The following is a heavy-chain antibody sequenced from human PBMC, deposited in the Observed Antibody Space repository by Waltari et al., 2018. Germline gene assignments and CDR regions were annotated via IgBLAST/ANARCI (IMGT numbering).Heavy chain of an antibody. V-gene: IGHV4-38-2*01. CDR3: ARQTLGYCTSAACRILEN. CDR1: GYFINTGFF. CDR2: IYHDGTT. Sequence: QVQLQESGPGLVRPSETLSLTCDVSGYFINTGFFWGWIRQPPGQGLEWIGNIYHDGTTCYNPSLKHRLMISLDTSKNQFSLRLNFVDVADTAVYYCARQTLGYCTSAACRILENWGQGILVTVSS. D-gene: IGHD2-2*03. J-gene: IGHJ1*01.